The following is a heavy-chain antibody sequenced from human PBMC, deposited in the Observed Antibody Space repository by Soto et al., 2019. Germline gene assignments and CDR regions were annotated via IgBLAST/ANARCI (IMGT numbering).Heavy chain of an antibody. CDR2: IHDSGNT. D-gene: IGHD6-19*01. CDR1: GGSVSIGDYL. CDR3: ARDTAAVAGLDY. V-gene: IGHV4-30-4*02. J-gene: IGHJ4*02. Sequence: SDTLSLTCTVFGGSVSIGDYLWSWIRQRPGKGLEWIGYIHDSGNTYYNPSLKSRVTISVDTSKNQFSLKLRSVTAADTAVYYCARDTAAVAGLDYWGQGILVTVSS.